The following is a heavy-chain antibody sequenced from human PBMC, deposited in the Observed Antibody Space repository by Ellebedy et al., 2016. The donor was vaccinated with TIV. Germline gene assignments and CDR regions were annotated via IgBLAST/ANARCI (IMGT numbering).Heavy chain of an antibody. D-gene: IGHD2-21*02. CDR2: INSISGST. CDR1: GFTFSSYA. CDR3: ARDRHVDRGDCLDY. Sequence: GESLKISCAASGFTFSSYAMTWVRQAPGKGLEWVSAINSISGSTWYAESVKGRFTISRDNSKNTLYLQMNNLGAEDTAVFYCARDRHVDRGDCLDYWGQGTLVTVSS. V-gene: IGHV3-23*01. J-gene: IGHJ4*02.